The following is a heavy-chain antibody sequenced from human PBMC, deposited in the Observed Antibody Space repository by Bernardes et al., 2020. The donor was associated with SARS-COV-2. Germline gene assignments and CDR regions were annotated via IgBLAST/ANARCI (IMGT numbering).Heavy chain of an antibody. Sequence: GSVRLSCTVSGFMFSSYVMHWVRQAPGKGLEWVSGIYSVGDTFYTDSVKGRFTISRDNSKNMVYLQMNSLRAEDTAVYYCAKDYPDGGGALFFDSWGQGTLVTVSS. CDR2: IYSVGDT. CDR3: AKDYPDGGGALFFDS. D-gene: IGHD2-15*01. J-gene: IGHJ4*02. CDR1: GFMFSSYV. V-gene: IGHV3-NL1*01.